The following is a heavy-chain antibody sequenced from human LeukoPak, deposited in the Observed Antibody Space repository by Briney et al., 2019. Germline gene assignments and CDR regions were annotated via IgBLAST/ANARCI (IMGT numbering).Heavy chain of an antibody. CDR1: GYTFTSYG. Sequence: ASVKVSCKASGYTFTSYGISWVRQAPGQGLEWMGWISAYNGNTNYAQKLQGRVTMTTDTSTSTAYMELRSLRSDDTAVYYCARVSVRCDSSGLFDYWGQGTLVTVSS. CDR3: ARVSVRCDSSGLFDY. V-gene: IGHV1-18*01. CDR2: ISAYNGNT. J-gene: IGHJ4*02. D-gene: IGHD3-22*01.